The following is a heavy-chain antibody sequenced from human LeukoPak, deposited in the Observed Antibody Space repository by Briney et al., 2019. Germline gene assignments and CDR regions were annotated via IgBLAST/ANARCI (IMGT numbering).Heavy chain of an antibody. Sequence: GASVKVSCKASGYTFTIYYMHWVRQAPGQGLEWMGIINSSGGSTSYAQKFQGRVTMTRDTSTSTVYMELSSLRSEDTAVYYCARDGDSSGSWAPEGFDYWGQGTLVNVSS. V-gene: IGHV1-46*01. CDR3: ARDGDSSGSWAPEGFDY. CDR2: INSSGGST. CDR1: GYTFTIYY. D-gene: IGHD3-22*01. J-gene: IGHJ4*02.